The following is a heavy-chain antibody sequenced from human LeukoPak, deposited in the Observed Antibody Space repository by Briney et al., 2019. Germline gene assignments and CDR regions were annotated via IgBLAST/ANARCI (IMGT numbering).Heavy chain of an antibody. Sequence: QPGGSLRLSCAASGFTFSSYEMNWVRQAPGKGLEWVSYISSSGSTIYYADSVKGRFTISRDNAKNSLYLQMNSLRAEDTAVYYCARDGVAAARRYYYYYMDVWGKGTTVTVSS. D-gene: IGHD6-13*01. CDR1: GFTFSSYE. CDR3: ARDGVAAARRYYYYYMDV. CDR2: ISSSGSTI. J-gene: IGHJ6*03. V-gene: IGHV3-48*03.